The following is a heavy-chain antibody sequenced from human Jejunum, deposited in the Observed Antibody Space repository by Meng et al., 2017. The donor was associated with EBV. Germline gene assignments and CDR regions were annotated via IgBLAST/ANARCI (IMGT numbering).Heavy chain of an antibody. CDR1: GFTFSNNA. V-gene: IGHV3-23*04. CDR3: ARKRSSSEYYFDY. CDR2: ISDIGSTT. D-gene: IGHD6-13*01. J-gene: IGHJ4*02. Sequence: EVQLVESGGGLVQPGGSLRLSCEASGFTFSNNAMRWVRQAPGKGLEWVSSISDIGSTTYYADSVKGRFTVSRDNSRNTLSLQMNSLRVEDTAMYYCARKRSSSEYYFDYWGQGALVTVSS.